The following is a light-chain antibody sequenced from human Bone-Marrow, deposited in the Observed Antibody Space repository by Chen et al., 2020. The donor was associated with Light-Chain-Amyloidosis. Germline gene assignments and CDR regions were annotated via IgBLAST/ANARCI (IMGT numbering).Light chain of an antibody. CDR2: DDS. Sequence: SYVLTQPSPVSVAPGQTATIACGGDNIGPTSVHWYQQTPGQAPLLVVYDDSGRPSGIPERLSGSNSGNTATLTISRVEAGDEADYYCQVWDRSSDRPVFGGGTKLTVL. CDR1: NIGPTS. CDR3: QVWDRSSDRPV. V-gene: IGLV3-21*02. J-gene: IGLJ3*02.